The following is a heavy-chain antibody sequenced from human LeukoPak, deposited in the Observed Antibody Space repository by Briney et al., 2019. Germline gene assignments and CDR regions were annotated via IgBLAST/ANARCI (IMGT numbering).Heavy chain of an antibody. CDR2: INWNGDST. D-gene: IGHD3-10*01. J-gene: IGHJ4*02. CDR3: AKVRGYMVRGVIDY. CDR1: GFTFDDYG. Sequence: GGSLRLSCAASGFTFDDYGMSWVRQAPGKGLEWVSGINWNGDSTGYVDSVKGRFTISRDNAKNSLYLQMNSLRAEDTALYYCAKVRGYMVRGVIDYWGQGTLVTVSS. V-gene: IGHV3-20*04.